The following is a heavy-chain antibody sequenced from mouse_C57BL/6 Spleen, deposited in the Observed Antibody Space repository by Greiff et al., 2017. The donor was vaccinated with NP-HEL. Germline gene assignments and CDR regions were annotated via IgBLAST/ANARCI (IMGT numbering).Heavy chain of an antibody. CDR3: ARDLTTYAMDY. CDR1: GFTFSSYA. J-gene: IGHJ4*01. Sequence: EVHLVESGGGLVKPGGSLKLSCAASGFTFSSYAMSWVRQTPEKRLEWVATISDGGSYTYYPDNVKGRFTISRDNAKNNLYLQMSHLKSEDTAMYYCARDLTTYAMDYWGQGTSVTVSS. D-gene: IGHD1-1*01. V-gene: IGHV5-4*01. CDR2: ISDGGSYT.